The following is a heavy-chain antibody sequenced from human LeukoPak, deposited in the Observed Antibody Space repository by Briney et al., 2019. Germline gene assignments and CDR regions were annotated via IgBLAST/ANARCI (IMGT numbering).Heavy chain of an antibody. D-gene: IGHD5-12*01. CDR3: AKDLTYDDMDV. J-gene: IGHJ6*03. V-gene: IGHV3-33*06. CDR1: GFTFSSYG. CDR2: IWYDGGNK. Sequence: PGRSLRLSCGASGFTFSSYGMHWVRQAPGKGLEWVAVIWYDGGNKYYADSVKGRFTISRDNTKNTLYLQMNSLRAEDTAVYYCAKDLTYDDMDVWGKGTTVTVSS.